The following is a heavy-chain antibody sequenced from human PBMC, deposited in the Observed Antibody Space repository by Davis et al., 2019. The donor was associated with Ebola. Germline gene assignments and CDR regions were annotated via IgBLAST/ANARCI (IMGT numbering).Heavy chain of an antibody. CDR1: GFTFGNYA. CDR2: IRGRSYGGTP. D-gene: IGHD1-1*01. Sequence: PGGSLRLSCTASGFTFGNYAMSWFRQAPGKGLEWVSFIRGRSYGGTPEYAASVKGRFTISRDDSKSIAYLQMNSLKTEDTAVYYCTRGVIGYGDSRGTGFDPWGQGTLVTVSS. CDR3: TRGVIGYGDSRGTGFDP. V-gene: IGHV3-49*03. J-gene: IGHJ5*02.